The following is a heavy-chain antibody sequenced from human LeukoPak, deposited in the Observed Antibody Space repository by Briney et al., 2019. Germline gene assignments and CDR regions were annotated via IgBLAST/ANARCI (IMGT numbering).Heavy chain of an antibody. CDR2: IYPGDSDT. CDR1: GYSFTSYW. Sequence: GESLKISCKGSGYSFTSYWIGWVRQMPGKGLEWMGIIYPGDSDTRYSPSFQGQVTISADKSLSTAYLQWSSLKASDTAMYYCARPVGYCSGGTCYFDYWGQGTLVTVSS. V-gene: IGHV5-51*01. D-gene: IGHD2-15*01. CDR3: ARPVGYCSGGTCYFDY. J-gene: IGHJ4*02.